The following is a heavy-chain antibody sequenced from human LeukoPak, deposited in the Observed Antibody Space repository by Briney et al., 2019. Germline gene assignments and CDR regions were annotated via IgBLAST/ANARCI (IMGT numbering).Heavy chain of an antibody. J-gene: IGHJ6*02. V-gene: IGHV3-64*01. CDR2: IISHGGST. D-gene: IGHD1-26*01. Sequence: GGSLRLSCAASGFTFSSYTMHWVRQAPGKGLEYVSAIISHGGSTYANSVQGRFTISRDNSKNTLYLQMGSLRAEDMAVYYCARVMQGATESNYYYYAMDVWGQGTTVTVSS. CDR3: ARVMQGATESNYYYYAMDV. CDR1: GFTFSSYT.